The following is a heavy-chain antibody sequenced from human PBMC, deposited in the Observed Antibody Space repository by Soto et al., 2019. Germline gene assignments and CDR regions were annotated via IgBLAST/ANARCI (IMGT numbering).Heavy chain of an antibody. D-gene: IGHD4-17*01. CDR2: IIPIFGTA. V-gene: IGHV1-69*13. J-gene: IGHJ3*02. CDR3: ASTVTGAFDI. Sequence: ASVKVSCKASGGTFSSYAISWVRQAPGQGLEWMGGIIPIFGTANYAQKFQGRVTITADGSTSTAYMELSSLRSEDTAVYYCASTVTGAFDIWGQGTMVTVSS. CDR1: GGTFSSYA.